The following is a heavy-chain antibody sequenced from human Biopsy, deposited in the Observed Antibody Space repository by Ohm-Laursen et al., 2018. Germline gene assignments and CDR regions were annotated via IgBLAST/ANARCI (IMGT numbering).Heavy chain of an antibody. CDR3: VRGRRTSGWPYFDN. CDR1: GDSLTSGPEN. V-gene: IGHV4-61*01. Sequence: SETLSLTWTVSGDSLTSGPENWSWIRQSPGQGLEYIGFIYSGGNTNYNPSLKNRVTMSVDTSKNQFYLKLYSVTAADTAVYYCVRGRRTSGWPYFDNWGQGALVIVSP. CDR2: IYSGGNT. J-gene: IGHJ4*02. D-gene: IGHD6-19*01.